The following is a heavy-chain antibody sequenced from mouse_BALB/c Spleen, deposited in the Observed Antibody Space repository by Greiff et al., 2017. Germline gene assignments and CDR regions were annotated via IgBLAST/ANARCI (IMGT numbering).Heavy chain of an antibody. D-gene: IGHD2-1*01. CDR3: ARQGVYGTSYFDY. V-gene: IGHV5-6*01. CDR2: ISSGGSYT. CDR1: GFTFSSYG. J-gene: IGHJ2*01. Sequence: EVMLVESGGDLVKPGGSLKLSCAASGFTFSSYGMSWVRQTPDKRLEWVATISSGGSYTYYPDSVKGRFTISRDNAKNTLYLQMSSLKSEDTAMYYCARQGVYGTSYFDYWGQGTTLTVSS.